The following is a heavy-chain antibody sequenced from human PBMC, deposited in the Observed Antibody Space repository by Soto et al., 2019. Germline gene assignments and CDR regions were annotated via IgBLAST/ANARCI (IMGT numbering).Heavy chain of an antibody. D-gene: IGHD3-3*01. CDR1: GFTFSSYS. Sequence: LRLSCAASGFTFSSYSMNWVRQAPGKGLEWVSSISSSSSYIYYADSVKGRFTISRDNAKNSLYLQMNSLRAEDTAVYYCAREEVAYYDFWSGPYYFDYWGQGTLVTVSS. CDR2: ISSSSSYI. V-gene: IGHV3-21*01. J-gene: IGHJ4*02. CDR3: AREEVAYYDFWSGPYYFDY.